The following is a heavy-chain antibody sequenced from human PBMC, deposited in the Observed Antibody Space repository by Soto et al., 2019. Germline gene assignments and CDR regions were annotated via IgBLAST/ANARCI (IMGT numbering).Heavy chain of an antibody. CDR3: ARDGPYYYASRMDV. V-gene: IGHV3-53*04. Sequence: PGGSLRLSCVASGIPVSSNYMTWVRQAPGKGLEWVSVLHSGGDTYYANSVKGRFTISRHDSTNTLFLQMNSLTVEDTAVYYCARDGPYYYASRMDVWGQGTTVTVSS. CDR2: LHSGGDT. J-gene: IGHJ6*02. D-gene: IGHD3-10*01. CDR1: GIPVSSNY.